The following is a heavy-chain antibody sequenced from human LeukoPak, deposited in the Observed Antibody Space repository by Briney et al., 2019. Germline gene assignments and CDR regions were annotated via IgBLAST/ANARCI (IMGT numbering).Heavy chain of an antibody. J-gene: IGHJ4*02. CDR1: GFTFRSYS. D-gene: IGHD3-10*01. CDR3: GRHRSGSGTYFIDY. V-gene: IGHV3-7*01. Sequence: GGSLRLSCVVSGFTFRSYSMIWVRQAPGKGLQWVANMKKDGSETNYVDSVKGRFTISRDNAKNSLYLQMNSLRAEDTAVYYCGRHRSGSGTYFIDYWGQGTLVSVSS. CDR2: MKKDGSET.